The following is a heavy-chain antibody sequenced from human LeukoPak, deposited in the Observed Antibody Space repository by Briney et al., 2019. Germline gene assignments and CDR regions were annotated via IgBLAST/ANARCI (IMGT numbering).Heavy chain of an antibody. CDR1: GGSFSGYY. D-gene: IGHD3-3*01. V-gene: IGHV4-34*01. CDR3: ARKSRGSTIFGVPTIPHFDY. CDR2: INHSGST. J-gene: IGHJ4*02. Sequence: KPSETLSLTXAVYGGSFSGYYWSWIRQPPGKGLEWLGEINHSGSTNYNPSLKSRVTISVDTSKNQFSLKLSSVTAADTAVYYCARKSRGSTIFGVPTIPHFDYWGQGTLVTVSS.